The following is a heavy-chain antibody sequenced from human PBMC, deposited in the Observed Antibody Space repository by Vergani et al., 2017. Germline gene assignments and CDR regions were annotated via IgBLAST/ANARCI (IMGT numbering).Heavy chain of an antibody. CDR1: GFTFSSYG. Sequence: VQLVESGGGLVQPGGSLRLSCAASGFTFSSYGMHWVRQAPGKGLEWVAVISYDGSNKYYADSVKGRFTISRDNSKNTLYLQMNSLRAEDTAVYYCARGVEGITIFGVVTKWYYYYYGMDVWGQGTTVTVSS. CDR3: ARGVEGITIFGVVTKWYYYYYGMDV. J-gene: IGHJ6*02. V-gene: IGHV3-30*03. CDR2: ISYDGSNK. D-gene: IGHD3-3*01.